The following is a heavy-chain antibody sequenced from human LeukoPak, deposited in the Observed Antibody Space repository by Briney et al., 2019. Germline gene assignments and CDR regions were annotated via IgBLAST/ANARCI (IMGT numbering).Heavy chain of an antibody. CDR1: GYTFTSYA. Sequence: ASVKVSCKASGYTFTSYAMHWVRQAPGQRLEWMGWIDAGNGNTKYSQKFQGRVTITRDTSASTAYMELSSLRSEDTAVYYCARLDRPYYYDNSGPEDYWGQGTLVTVSS. J-gene: IGHJ4*02. CDR3: ARLDRPYYYDNSGPEDY. D-gene: IGHD3-22*01. CDR2: IDAGNGNT. V-gene: IGHV1-3*01.